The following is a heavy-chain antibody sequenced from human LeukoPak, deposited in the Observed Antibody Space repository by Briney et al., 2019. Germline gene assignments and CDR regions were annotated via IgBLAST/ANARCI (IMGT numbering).Heavy chain of an antibody. V-gene: IGHV4-59*01. D-gene: IGHD2-15*01. CDR3: ARSRYPTYYFDY. CDR2: IYYSGST. Sequence: SETLSLTCTVSGGSISSYYWSWIRQPPGKGLEWIGYIYYSGSTSYNPSLKSRVTISVDTSKNQSSLKLSSVTAADTAVYYCARSRYPTYYFDYWGQGTLVTVSS. CDR1: GGSISSYY. J-gene: IGHJ4*02.